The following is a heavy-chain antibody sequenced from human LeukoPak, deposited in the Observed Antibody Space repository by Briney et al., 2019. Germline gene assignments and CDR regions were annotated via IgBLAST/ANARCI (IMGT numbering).Heavy chain of an antibody. J-gene: IGHJ5*02. CDR3: ARDLYYGSNLRLFDP. Sequence: SETLSLTCTVSGGSISSESFYWGWIRQPPGKGLEWIGSVHYSGGPYYNASLKSRATISVDTSRNQFSLKLSSVTAADTAMYYCARDLYYGSNLRLFDPWGQGTLVTVSS. CDR2: VHYSGGP. D-gene: IGHD3-22*01. V-gene: IGHV4-39*07. CDR1: GGSISSESFY.